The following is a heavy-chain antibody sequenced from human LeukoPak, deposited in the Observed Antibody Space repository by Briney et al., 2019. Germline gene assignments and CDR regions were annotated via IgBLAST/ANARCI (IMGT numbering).Heavy chain of an antibody. CDR3: ARDGLDYYGSGSYDY. D-gene: IGHD3-10*01. CDR2: INPSGGST. CDR1: GYTFTSYY. J-gene: IGHJ4*02. Sequence: ASVKVSCKASGYTFTSYYMHWVRQAPGQGLEWMGIINPSGGSTSYAQKFQGRVTMTRDMSTSTVYMELSSLRSEDTAVYYCARDGLDYYGSGSYDYWGQGTLVTVSS. V-gene: IGHV1-46*01.